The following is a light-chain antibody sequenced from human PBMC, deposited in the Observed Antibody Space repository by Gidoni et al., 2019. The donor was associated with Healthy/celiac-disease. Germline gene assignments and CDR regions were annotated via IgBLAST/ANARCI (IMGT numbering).Light chain of an antibody. CDR3: QQSYSTPGT. V-gene: IGKV1-39*01. J-gene: IGKJ1*01. CDR2: AAS. Sequence: DIQMTQAPPSLSASVGYRVTITCRASQSISSYLNWYQQKPGKAPKLLIYAASSLQSGVPSRFSCSGSGPDFTLTISSLQPEDFATYYCQQSYSTPGTFXXXTKVEIK. CDR1: QSISSY.